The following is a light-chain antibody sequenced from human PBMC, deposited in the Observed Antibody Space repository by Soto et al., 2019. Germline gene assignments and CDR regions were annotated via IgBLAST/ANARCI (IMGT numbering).Light chain of an antibody. CDR3: QQYHFWPRGT. J-gene: IGKJ1*01. CDR2: GAS. V-gene: IGKV3D-15*01. Sequence: EIVMTQSPATLSVSPGERATLSCRASQSVNSNLAWYQQKPGQAPRLLIYGASIRATGIPARFSGSGSGTEFTLTISSLQSVDFAVYYCQQYHFWPRGTFGQGTKVEIK. CDR1: QSVNSN.